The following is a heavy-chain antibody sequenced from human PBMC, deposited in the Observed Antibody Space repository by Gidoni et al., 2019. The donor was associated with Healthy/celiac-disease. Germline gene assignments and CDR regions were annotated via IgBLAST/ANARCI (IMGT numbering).Heavy chain of an antibody. CDR3: ARVGFGAHYYGMDV. J-gene: IGHJ6*02. CDR1: GGSISSYY. Sequence: QVQLQESGPGLVTPSETLSLPCPVPGGSISSYYWSWIRQPPGKGLEWIGYIYYSGSTNYSPSLKSRVTISVDTSKNQFSLKLSSVTAADTAVYYCARVGFGAHYYGMDVWGQGTTVTVSS. V-gene: IGHV4-59*01. CDR2: IYYSGST. D-gene: IGHD3-16*01.